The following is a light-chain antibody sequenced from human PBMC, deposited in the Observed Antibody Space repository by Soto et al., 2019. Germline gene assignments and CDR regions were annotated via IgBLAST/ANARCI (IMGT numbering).Light chain of an antibody. CDR1: SSDVGGYNY. Sequence: QSALTQPASASGSAGQSVTISCTGTSSDVGGYNYVSWYQQLPGKAPKLMIYEVSKRPSGVPDRFSGSKSGTTASLTVSGLQAEDEADYYCSSYAGSDNLVFGGGTKLTVL. J-gene: IGLJ2*01. V-gene: IGLV2-8*01. CDR2: EVS. CDR3: SSYAGSDNLV.